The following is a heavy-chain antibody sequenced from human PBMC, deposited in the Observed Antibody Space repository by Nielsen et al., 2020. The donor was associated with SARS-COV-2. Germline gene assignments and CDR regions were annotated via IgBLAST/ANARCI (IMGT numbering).Heavy chain of an antibody. CDR1: GFTFSDYY. CDR2: IGGSGGST. V-gene: IGHV3-23*01. D-gene: IGHD3-16*01. CDR3: ARDLGGVFDY. J-gene: IGHJ4*02. Sequence: GGSLRLSCAASGFTFSDYYMSWVRQAPGKGLEWVSGIGGSGGSTYYADSVKGRFTISRDSSKNTLHLQMNSLRAEDTAVYYCARDLGGVFDYWGQGTLVTVSS.